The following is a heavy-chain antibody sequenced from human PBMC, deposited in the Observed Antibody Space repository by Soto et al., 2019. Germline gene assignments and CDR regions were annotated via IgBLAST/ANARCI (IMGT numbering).Heavy chain of an antibody. V-gene: IGHV3-33*01. D-gene: IGHD5-18*01. CDR3: ARDGSTAMVFYYYYYMDV. J-gene: IGHJ6*03. Sequence: QVQLVESGGGVVQPGRSLRLSCAASGFTFSSYGMHWVRQAPGKGLEWVAVIWYDGSNKYYADSVKGRFTISRDNSKNTLYLQMNSLRAEDTAVYYCARDGSTAMVFYYYYYMDVWGKGTTVTVSS. CDR1: GFTFSSYG. CDR2: IWYDGSNK.